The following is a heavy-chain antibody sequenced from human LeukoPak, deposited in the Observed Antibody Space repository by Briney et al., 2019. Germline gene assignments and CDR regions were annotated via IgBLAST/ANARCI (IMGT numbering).Heavy chain of an antibody. CDR1: GFTFSSYA. CDR2: ISGSGGST. V-gene: IGHV3-23*01. D-gene: IGHD6-13*01. CDR3: AKAPRAAAGTYNGMDV. J-gene: IGHJ6*02. Sequence: GSLRLSCAASGFTFSSYARSWVRQAPGKGLEWVSAISGSGGSTYYADSVKGRFTISRDNSQDTLYLQMNGLRAEDTAVYYCAKAPRAAAGTYNGMDVWGQGTTVTVSS.